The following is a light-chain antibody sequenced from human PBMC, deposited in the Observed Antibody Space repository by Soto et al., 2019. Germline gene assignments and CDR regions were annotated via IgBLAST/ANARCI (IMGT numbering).Light chain of an antibody. Sequence: ALTQPPSASGSPGQSVTISCTGTKNDIGVYDFVSWYQHHPGKAPRLIIYEVVQRPSGVPDRSSGSKSGNTASLTVSGLQAADEADYFCKSYAGSNTYVFGSGTKVTVL. CDR3: KSYAGSNTYV. V-gene: IGLV2-8*01. J-gene: IGLJ1*01. CDR2: EVV. CDR1: KNDIGVYDF.